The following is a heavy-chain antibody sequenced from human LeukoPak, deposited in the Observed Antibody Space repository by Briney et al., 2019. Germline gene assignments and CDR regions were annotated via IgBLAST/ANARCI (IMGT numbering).Heavy chain of an antibody. CDR1: GYTFTSYA. V-gene: IGHV7-4-1*02. D-gene: IGHD4-17*01. Sequence: ASVKVSCKASGYTFTSYAMNWVRQAPGQGLEWMGWINTNTGNPTYAQGFTGRFVFSLDTSVSTAYLQISSLKAEDTAVYYCVRGWDDPLDYGDYGGSDYWGQGTLVTVSS. J-gene: IGHJ4*02. CDR3: VRGWDDPLDYGDYGGSDY. CDR2: INTNTGNP.